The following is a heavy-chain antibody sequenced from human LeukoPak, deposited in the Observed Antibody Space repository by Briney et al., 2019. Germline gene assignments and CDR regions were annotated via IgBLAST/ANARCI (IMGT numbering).Heavy chain of an antibody. Sequence: GGSLRLSCAASGFTFSSYAMSRVRRAPGKGLEWVSYISSSGSTIYYADSVKGRFTISRDNAKNSLYLQMNSLRAEDTAVYYCARDSQSTVTYFYYYYYMDVWGKGTTVTVSS. J-gene: IGHJ6*03. CDR3: ARDSQSTVTYFYYYYYMDV. D-gene: IGHD4-17*01. V-gene: IGHV3-48*04. CDR1: GFTFSSYA. CDR2: ISSSGSTI.